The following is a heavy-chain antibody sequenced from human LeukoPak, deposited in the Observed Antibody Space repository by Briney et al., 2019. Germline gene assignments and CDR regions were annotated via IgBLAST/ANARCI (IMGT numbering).Heavy chain of an antibody. D-gene: IGHD3-10*01. CDR3: AGYYYGTDNYHNHPNFDF. CDR2: INHSGST. Sequence: SETLSLTCAVYGGSFSTYYWSWIRQPPGKGLEWIGAINHSGSTTYNPSLESRVTISIDTSKNQFSLKSSSVTAADTAVYYCAGYYYGTDNYHNHPNFDFWGQGTLVTVSS. J-gene: IGHJ4*02. CDR1: GGSFSTYY. V-gene: IGHV4-34*01.